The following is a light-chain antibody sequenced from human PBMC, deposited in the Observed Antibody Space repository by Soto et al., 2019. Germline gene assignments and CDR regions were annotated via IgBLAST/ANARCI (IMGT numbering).Light chain of an antibody. CDR2: GAS. CDR3: QQYGSSPWT. Sequence: EIVLTQSPGTLSLSPGERATLSCRASQSVSSSYLAWYQQKPGQAPRRLIYGASSRATGIPDRFSGTGSGTDFTLTISRLDPEDFAVYYCQQYGSSPWTFGQGTKLEIK. CDR1: QSVSSSY. V-gene: IGKV3-20*01. J-gene: IGKJ2*01.